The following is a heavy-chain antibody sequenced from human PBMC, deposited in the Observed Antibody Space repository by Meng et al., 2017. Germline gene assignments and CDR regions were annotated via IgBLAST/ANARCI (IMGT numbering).Heavy chain of an antibody. Sequence: GESLKISCAASGFTFSSYSMNWVRQAPGKGLEWGSSISSSSSYIYYADSVKGRFTISRDNAKNSLYLQMNSLRAEDTAVYYCARDLRLEAAAGNGPDAFDIWGQGTMVTVSS. V-gene: IGHV3-21*01. CDR1: GFTFSSYS. CDR2: ISSSSSYI. CDR3: ARDLRLEAAAGNGPDAFDI. D-gene: IGHD6-13*01. J-gene: IGHJ3*02.